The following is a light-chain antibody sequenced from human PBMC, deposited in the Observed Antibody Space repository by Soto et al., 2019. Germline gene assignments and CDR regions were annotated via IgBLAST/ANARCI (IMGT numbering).Light chain of an antibody. CDR2: EDD. CDR3: QSYDSSNRV. J-gene: IGLJ2*01. Sequence: NVMLTQPHSVSESQGKTVTISCTGCSGSIASNCVQWYQQRPGSAPTTVIYEDDQRPSGVPDRFSGSIDSSSNSASLTIAGLKTEDEADYYCQSYDSSNRVFGGGTKLTVL. V-gene: IGLV6-57*02. CDR1: SGSIASNC.